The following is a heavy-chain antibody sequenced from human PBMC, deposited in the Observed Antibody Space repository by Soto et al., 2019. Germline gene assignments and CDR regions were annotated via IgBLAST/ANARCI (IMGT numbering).Heavy chain of an antibody. Sequence: GGSLRLSCAASGLTFSSYSMNWVRQAPGKGLVWVSRIDTYGSATKYADSVEGRFSISKDNAENTLCLQMNNLRADDTAVYYCVRVLKSIGWDNDVFDIWGQGTMVTVSS. CDR2: IDTYGSAT. CDR1: GLTFSSYS. CDR3: VRVLKSIGWDNDVFDI. J-gene: IGHJ3*02. D-gene: IGHD6-19*01. V-gene: IGHV3-74*01.